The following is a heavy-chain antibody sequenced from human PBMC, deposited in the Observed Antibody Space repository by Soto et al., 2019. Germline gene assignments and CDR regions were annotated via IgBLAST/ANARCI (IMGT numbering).Heavy chain of an antibody. CDR3: AGGVRVIIGVGPRRDALDI. Sequence: ASVKVSCKASGDTFSTYSITWVRQAPGQGLEWMGQIIPLFGTTTSAEKFQGRVTLTADKSTNTAYMELSSLSSDDTAVYYWAGGVRVIIGVGPRRDALDIWAQRTMVT. V-gene: IGHV1-69*06. D-gene: IGHD3-3*01. CDR2: IIPLFGTT. CDR1: GDTFSTYS. J-gene: IGHJ3*02.